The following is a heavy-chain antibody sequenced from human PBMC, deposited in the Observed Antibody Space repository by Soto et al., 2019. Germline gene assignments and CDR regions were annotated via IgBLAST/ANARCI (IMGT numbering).Heavy chain of an antibody. Sequence: EVQLVESGGGLVQPGGSLRLSCAASGFTFSYYSMNWVRQAPGKRLEWLSYISTSGSTKYYADSVKGRFTISRDNANNSLYLQMSSLRYEDTAVYYCARVEGGFDIWGQGTMVTVSS. V-gene: IGHV3-48*02. J-gene: IGHJ3*02. CDR1: GFTFSYYS. CDR3: ARVEGGFDI. D-gene: IGHD3-16*01. CDR2: ISTSGSTK.